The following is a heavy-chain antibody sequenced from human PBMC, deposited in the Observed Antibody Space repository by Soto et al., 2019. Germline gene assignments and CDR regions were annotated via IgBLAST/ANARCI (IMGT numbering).Heavy chain of an antibody. J-gene: IGHJ6*02. CDR2: IYNSGST. CDR1: GDSVSNTHY. D-gene: IGHD4-4*01. V-gene: IGHV4-38-2*02. CDR3: VRDSPRYSNYGMDV. Sequence: SETLSLTCAVSGDSVSNTHYWGWIRQPPGKGLEWIGSIYNSGSTHYNPSLKSRVTMSVDTSKNQFSLKLSSVKAADTAVYYCVRDSPRYSNYGMDVWGQGTTVTVSS.